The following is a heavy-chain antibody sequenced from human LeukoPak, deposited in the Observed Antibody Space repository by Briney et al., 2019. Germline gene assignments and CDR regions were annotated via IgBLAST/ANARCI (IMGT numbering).Heavy chain of an antibody. CDR2: IYTSGST. CDR1: GGSISSGSYY. CDR3: ARGSGGHSGYGD. V-gene: IGHV4-61*02. Sequence: SETLSLTCTVSGGSISSGSYYWSWIRQPAGRGLEWIGRIYTSGSTNYNPSLKSRVTTSLDTSKNQFSLRLRSVTAADTAVYYRARGSGGHSGYGDWGQGTLVTVSP. J-gene: IGHJ4*02. D-gene: IGHD5-12*01.